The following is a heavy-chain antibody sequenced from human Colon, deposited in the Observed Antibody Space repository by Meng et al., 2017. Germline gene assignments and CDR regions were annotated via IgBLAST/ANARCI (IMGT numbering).Heavy chain of an antibody. Sequence: QVQLVQSGTGVKTPGASVKVSCKSSGYAFTTNGISWVRQAPGQGLEWMVWISTYNGNTNYAQKFQGRVSLTTDSSTSTAYMELRSLRSDDTAVYYCARDGLSFTMVRGGKYWGQGTLVTVSS. V-gene: IGHV1-18*01. CDR2: ISTYNGNT. J-gene: IGHJ4*02. D-gene: IGHD3-10*01. CDR3: ARDGLSFTMVRGGKY. CDR1: GYAFTTNG.